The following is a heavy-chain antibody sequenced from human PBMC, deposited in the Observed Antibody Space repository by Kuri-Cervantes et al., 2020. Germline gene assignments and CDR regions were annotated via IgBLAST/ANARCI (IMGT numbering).Heavy chain of an antibody. D-gene: IGHD1-1*01. CDR1: GFTVSSNY. CDR2: ISTTSTYI. V-gene: IGHV3-21*01. Sequence: GGSLRLSCAASGFTVSSNYMTWVRQAPGKGLEWVSSISTTSTYIFYADSMKGRFTISRDNAENSLYLQMDSLRAEDTAVYYCARGSLSSWNDGLYDSWGQGTLVTVSS. CDR3: ARGSLSSWNDGLYDS. J-gene: IGHJ4*02.